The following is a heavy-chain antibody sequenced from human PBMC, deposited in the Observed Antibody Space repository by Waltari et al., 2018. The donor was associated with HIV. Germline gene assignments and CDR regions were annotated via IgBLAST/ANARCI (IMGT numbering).Heavy chain of an antibody. Sequence: QLHLQESGPGLVKPSETLSLTCTVSGGSISSGDSFWGWLRQPPGTGRGWIGSFSYSGSSYYSPSLKSRVTTSVDTSKNELSLKLSSVTAADTAVYYCAAPRCSGGSCYSDVVFPYGMDVWGQGTTVTVSS. CDR2: FSYSGSS. CDR3: AAPRCSGGSCYSDVVFPYGMDV. CDR1: GGSISSGDSF. J-gene: IGHJ6*02. D-gene: IGHD2-15*01. V-gene: IGHV4-39*01.